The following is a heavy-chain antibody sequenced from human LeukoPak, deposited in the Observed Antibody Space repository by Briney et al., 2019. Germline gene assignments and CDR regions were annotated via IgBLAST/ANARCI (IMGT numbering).Heavy chain of an antibody. Sequence: GGSLRLSCVGSGFTFSAYGMSWVRQAPGKGLEWVSVIYSGGSTYYADSVKGRFTISRDNSKNTLYLQMNSLRAEDTAVYYCARGGVIIDYWGQGTLVTVSS. CDR3: ARGGVIIDY. J-gene: IGHJ4*02. CDR1: GFTFSAYG. D-gene: IGHD3-22*01. CDR2: IYSGGST. V-gene: IGHV3-53*01.